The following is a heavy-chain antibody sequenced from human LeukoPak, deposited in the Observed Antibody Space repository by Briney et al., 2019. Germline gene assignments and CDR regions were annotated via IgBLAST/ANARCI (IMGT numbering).Heavy chain of an antibody. J-gene: IGHJ6*02. CDR2: ISSSGSPI. V-gene: IGHV3-48*01. Sequence: GGSLRLSCAASGFRFSDFSMNWVRQAPGKGLEWISYISSSGSPIYYADSVKGRFAIARDNAKNSLFLQMNSLRAEDTAVYYCARVPKFSAIFGWGQGTTVTVSS. D-gene: IGHD3-3*01. CDR3: ARVPKFSAIFG. CDR1: GFRFSDFS.